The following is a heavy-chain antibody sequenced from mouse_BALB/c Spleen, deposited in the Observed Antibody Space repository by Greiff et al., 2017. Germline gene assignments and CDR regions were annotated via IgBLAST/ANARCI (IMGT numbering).Heavy chain of an antibody. CDR2: IDPANGNT. D-gene: IGHD2-2*01. J-gene: IGHJ4*01. CDR3: AGGGYGAY. Sequence: EVMLVESGAELVKPGASVKLSCTASGFNIKDTYMHWVKQRPEQGLEWIGRIDPANGNTKYDPKFQGKATITADTSSNTAYLQLSSLTSEDTAVYYCAGGGYGAYWGQGTSVTVSS. CDR1: GFNIKDTY. V-gene: IGHV14-3*02.